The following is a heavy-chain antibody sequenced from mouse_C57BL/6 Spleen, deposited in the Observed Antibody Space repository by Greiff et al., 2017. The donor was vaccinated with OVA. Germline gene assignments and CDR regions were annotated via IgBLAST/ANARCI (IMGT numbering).Heavy chain of an antibody. CDR2: IDPNSGGT. Sequence: QVQLKQPGAELVKPGASVKLSCKASGYTFTSYWMHWVKQRPGRGLEWIGRIDPNSGGTKYNEKFKSKATLTVDKPSSTAYMQLSSLTSEDSAVYYCASGPLSPGSSPPWYFDVWGTGTTVTVSS. CDR3: ASGPLSPGSSPPWYFDV. D-gene: IGHD1-1*01. J-gene: IGHJ1*03. CDR1: GYTFTSYW. V-gene: IGHV1-72*01.